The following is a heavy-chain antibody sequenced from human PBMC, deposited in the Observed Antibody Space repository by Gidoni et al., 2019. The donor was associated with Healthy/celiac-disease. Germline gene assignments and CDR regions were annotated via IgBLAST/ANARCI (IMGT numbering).Heavy chain of an antibody. CDR3: AHRPGTAVAGTYFDY. CDR2: IYWDDDK. V-gene: IGHV2-5*02. D-gene: IGHD6-19*01. J-gene: IGHJ4*02. CDR1: GFSLSTSGVG. Sequence: QITLKESGPTLVKPTQPLTLTCTFSGFSLSTSGVGVGWIRQPPGKALEWLALIYWDDDKRYSPSLKSRLTITKDTSKNQVVLTMTNMDPVDTATYYCAHRPGTAVAGTYFDYWGQGTLVTVSS.